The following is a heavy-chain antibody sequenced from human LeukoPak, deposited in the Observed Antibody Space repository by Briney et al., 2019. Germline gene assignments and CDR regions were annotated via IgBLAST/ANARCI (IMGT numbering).Heavy chain of an antibody. D-gene: IGHD4-11*01. Sequence: GGSLRLSCAAAGFTFNHYGVHWVRQAPGKGLEWWAVIWSDGTNKYYTDSVKGRFTISRVDSENTVHLQMNSLRPEDTGVYYCAKDAQRGFDYSNSLEYWGQGTPVTVST. CDR1: GFTFNHYG. J-gene: IGHJ4*02. CDR3: AKDAQRGFDYSNSLEY. V-gene: IGHV3-33*06. CDR2: IWSDGTNK.